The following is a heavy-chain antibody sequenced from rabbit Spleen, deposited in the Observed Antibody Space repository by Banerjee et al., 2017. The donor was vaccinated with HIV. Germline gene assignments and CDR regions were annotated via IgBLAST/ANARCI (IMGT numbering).Heavy chain of an antibody. CDR2: IYGGSSGST. CDR1: GFSFSNNYY. CDR3: ARGSATMTMVITGYYLNL. Sequence: QSLEESGGDLVKPGASLTLTCTASGFSFSNNYYMCWVRQAPGKGLECIACIYGGSSGSTYYANWAKGRFTISKASSTTVTLQMTSLTVADTATYFCARGSATMTMVITGYYLNLWGPGTLVTVS. D-gene: IGHD2-1*01. V-gene: IGHV1S40*01. J-gene: IGHJ4*01.